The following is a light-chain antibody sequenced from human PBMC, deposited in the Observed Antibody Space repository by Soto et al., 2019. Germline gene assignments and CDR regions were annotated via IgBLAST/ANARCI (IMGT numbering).Light chain of an antibody. CDR1: HTISSW. CDR2: KAS. J-gene: IGKJ1*01. CDR3: QHYNSYSEA. V-gene: IGKV1-5*03. Sequence: IEMTQSHSTLSGSVGDRVAITCRASHTISSWLAWYQQRPGKAPKLLIYKASTLKSGVPSRFSGSGSGTEFTLTISSLQPDDFATYYCQHYNSYSEAFGQGTKV.